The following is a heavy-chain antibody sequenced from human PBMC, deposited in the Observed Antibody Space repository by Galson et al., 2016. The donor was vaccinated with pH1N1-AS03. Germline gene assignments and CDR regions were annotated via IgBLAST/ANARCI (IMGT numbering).Heavy chain of an antibody. V-gene: IGHV1-46*01. D-gene: IGHD3-16*02. CDR3: ARRYYFDY. CDR2: IDPSGGPT. CDR1: GYTLTRYY. J-gene: IGHJ4*02. Sequence: LVKVSCKASGYTLTRYYMHWVRQAPGQGLEWMGIIDPSGGPTTYAPKFQGRITITTDTSTSTVYMELVSLRSEDTAVYYCARRYYFDYWGQGTLVTVSS.